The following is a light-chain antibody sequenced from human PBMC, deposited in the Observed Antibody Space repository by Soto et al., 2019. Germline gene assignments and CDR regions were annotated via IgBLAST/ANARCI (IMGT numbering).Light chain of an antibody. J-gene: IGKJ5*01. CDR1: QSVSSY. V-gene: IGKV3-11*01. CDR2: DAS. CDR3: QQYENLPS. Sequence: EIVFTQSPGTLSLSPGESATLSCRASQSVSSYLAWYQQKPGQAPRLLIYDASNRATGIPARFSGSGSGTDFTFTISRLQPEDIATYYCQQYENLPSFGQGTRLEIK.